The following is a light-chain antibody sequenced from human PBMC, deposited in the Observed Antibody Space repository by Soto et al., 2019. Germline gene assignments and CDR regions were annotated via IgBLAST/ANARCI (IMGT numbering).Light chain of an antibody. CDR1: QGVSSH. CDR3: QNLNGYPIN. Sequence: GDRFTITCRASQGVSSHLAWHQQKPGKAPKLLIYEVSTLQSGVPSRFSGSGSGTDFTLTISSLQPEDFATYYCQNLNGYPINFGQGKRLEIK. V-gene: IGKV1-9*01. CDR2: EVS. J-gene: IGKJ5*01.